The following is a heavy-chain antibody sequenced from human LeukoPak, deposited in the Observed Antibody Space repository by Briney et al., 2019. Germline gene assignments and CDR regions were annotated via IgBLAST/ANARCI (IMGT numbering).Heavy chain of an antibody. Sequence: GGSLRLSCAASGFTFSSYSMNWVRQAPGKGLEWVSAISGSGGSTYYTDSVKGRFTISKDNSKNTLYLQMNSLRAEDTAVYYCAKGASGSGPNYFDYWGQGTLVTVSS. D-gene: IGHD3-10*01. CDR1: GFTFSSYS. CDR2: ISGSGGST. V-gene: IGHV3-23*01. CDR3: AKGASGSGPNYFDY. J-gene: IGHJ4*02.